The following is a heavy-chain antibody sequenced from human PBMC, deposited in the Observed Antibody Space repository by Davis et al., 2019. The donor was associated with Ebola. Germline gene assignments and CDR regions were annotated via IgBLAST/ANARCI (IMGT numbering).Heavy chain of an antibody. CDR1: GFTVSSNY. D-gene: IGHD3-22*01. Sequence: GESLKISCAASGFTVSSNYMNWVRQAPGKGLEWVSYISSSSSTIYYADSVKGRFTISRDNSKNTLYLEMNSLRAEDTAVYYCASFRVVYYESNPHYYGMDVWGKGTTVTVSS. V-gene: IGHV3-48*01. J-gene: IGHJ6*04. CDR3: ASFRVVYYESNPHYYGMDV. CDR2: ISSSSSTI.